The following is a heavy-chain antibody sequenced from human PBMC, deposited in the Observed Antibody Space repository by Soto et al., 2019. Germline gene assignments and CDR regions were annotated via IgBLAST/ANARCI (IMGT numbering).Heavy chain of an antibody. Sequence: EVHLVESGGGLVAPGGSLRLSCVASGFTLTTYTMNWVRQAPGTGLEWVSSINGRSNYKYYSDSVKGRFTISRDHTQNSLFLQMSRLGPEDTATYYCVREDGVVGVSSAFDSWGQGTLVTVSS. J-gene: IGHJ4*02. CDR2: INGRSNYK. V-gene: IGHV3-21*06. CDR1: GFTLTTYT. CDR3: VREDGVVGVSSAFDS. D-gene: IGHD1-26*01.